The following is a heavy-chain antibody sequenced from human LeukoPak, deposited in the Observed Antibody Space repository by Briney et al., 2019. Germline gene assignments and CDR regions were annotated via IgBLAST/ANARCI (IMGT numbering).Heavy chain of an antibody. V-gene: IGHV1-69*13. CDR2: IIPIFGTA. D-gene: IGHD1-26*01. J-gene: IGHJ4*02. Sequence: ASVKVSCKTSGYSFILYGISWVRQAPGQGLEWMGGIIPIFGTANYAQKFQGRVTITADESTSTAYMELSSLRSEDTAVYYCARVGLALGGSYYGGVDYWGQGTLVTVSS. CDR1: GYSFILYG. CDR3: ARVGLALGGSYYGGVDY.